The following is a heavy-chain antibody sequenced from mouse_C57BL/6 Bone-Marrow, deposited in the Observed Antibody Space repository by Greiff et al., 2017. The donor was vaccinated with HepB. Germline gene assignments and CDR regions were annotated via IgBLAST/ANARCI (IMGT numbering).Heavy chain of an antibody. CDR1: GYSITSGYY. D-gene: IGHD1-1*01. CDR3: ARERDYGSSGDWYFDV. CDR2: ISYDGSN. V-gene: IGHV3-6*01. Sequence: EVQLQESGPGLVKPSQSLSLTCSVTGYSITSGYYWNWIRQFPGNKLEWMGYISYDGSNNYNPSLKNRISITRDTSKNQFFLKLNSVTTEDTATYFCARERDYGSSGDWYFDVWGTGTTVTVSS. J-gene: IGHJ1*03.